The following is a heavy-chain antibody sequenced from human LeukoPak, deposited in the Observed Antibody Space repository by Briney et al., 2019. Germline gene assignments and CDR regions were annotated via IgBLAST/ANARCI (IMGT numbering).Heavy chain of an antibody. CDR3: ARHGDYVVVCFYI. CDR2: IYTSGST. J-gene: IGHJ3*02. V-gene: IGHV4-4*07. CDR1: GGSISSYY. D-gene: IGHD4-17*01. Sequence: SETLSLTCTVSGGSISSYYWSWIRQPAGKGLEWIGRIYTSGSTNYNPSLKSRVTMSVATSKNRFSRKLSSVTAAARTVYYFARHGDYVVVCFYIWGQETMVTVSS.